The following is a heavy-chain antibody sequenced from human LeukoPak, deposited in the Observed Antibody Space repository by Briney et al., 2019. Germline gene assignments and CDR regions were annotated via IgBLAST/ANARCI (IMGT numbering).Heavy chain of an antibody. CDR3: ARDRAVVVAATDY. J-gene: IGHJ4*02. Sequence: ASVKVSCKASGYTFTTYGISWVRQAPGQGLEWMGWISPYNGNTNYAQELQGRVTMTTDTPTGTAYMELRSLRSDDTAVYYCARDRAVVVAATDYWGQGTLVTVSS. V-gene: IGHV1-18*01. CDR2: ISPYNGNT. CDR1: GYTFTTYG. D-gene: IGHD2-15*01.